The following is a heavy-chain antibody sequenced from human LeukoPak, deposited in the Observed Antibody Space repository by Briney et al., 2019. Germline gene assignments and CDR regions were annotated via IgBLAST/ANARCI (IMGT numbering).Heavy chain of an antibody. CDR1: GFTFDDYA. V-gene: IGHV3-9*01. D-gene: IGHD5-18*01. CDR3: AIIVDTAMVPPFDY. CDR2: ISWNSGNI. J-gene: IGHJ4*02. Sequence: GGSLRLSCAASGFTFDDYAMHWVRQALGKGLEWVSGISWNSGNIGYADSVKGRFTISRDNAKNSLYLQMNSLRAEDTALYYCAIIVDTAMVPPFDYWGQGTLVTVSS.